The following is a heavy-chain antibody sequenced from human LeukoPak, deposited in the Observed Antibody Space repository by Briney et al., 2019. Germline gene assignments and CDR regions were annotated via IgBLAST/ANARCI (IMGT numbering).Heavy chain of an antibody. J-gene: IGHJ4*02. D-gene: IGHD6-13*01. Sequence: GGSLRLSCSASGFTFSSYSMHWVRQAPGKGLEYVSAVSGDGGITRYADSVKGRFTISRDNSKNTLYLQMSSLRAEDTAVYYCVKDLYKGDTSTWYYFDYWGQGTLVTVSS. CDR2: VSGDGGIT. V-gene: IGHV3-64D*06. CDR1: GFTFSSYS. CDR3: VKDLYKGDTSTWYYFDY.